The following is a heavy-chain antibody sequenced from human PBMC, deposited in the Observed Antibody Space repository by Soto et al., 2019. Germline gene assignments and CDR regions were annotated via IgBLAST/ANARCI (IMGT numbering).Heavy chain of an antibody. CDR1: GVSLTTNGVG. CDR3: AHRRVSNGWDY. D-gene: IGHD6-19*01. V-gene: IGHV2-5*01. Sequence: SGPTLVNPTQTLTLTCTFSGVSLTTNGVGVGWVRQPPGKPLEWLAVIYWHDEKYYSPSLRSRLTITKDTSKNQVVLTMTNMDPVDTATYYCAHRRVSNGWDYWGQGTQVTVSS. J-gene: IGHJ4*02. CDR2: IYWHDEK.